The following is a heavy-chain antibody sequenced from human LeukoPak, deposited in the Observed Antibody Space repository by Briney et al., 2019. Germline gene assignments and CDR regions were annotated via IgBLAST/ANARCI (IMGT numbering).Heavy chain of an antibody. V-gene: IGHV3-53*01. CDR3: ARNGDSSFWYVDL. CDR2: IYTGGST. J-gene: IGHJ2*01. CDR1: GFTFSSYS. Sequence: AGGSLRLSCAASGFTFSSYSMNWVRQVPGKGLEWVAIIYTGGSTYYADSVKGRFTVSRDIPKNTLFLQMNSLRVEDTAVYYCARNGDSSFWYVDLWGRGTLVSVSS. D-gene: IGHD2-21*02.